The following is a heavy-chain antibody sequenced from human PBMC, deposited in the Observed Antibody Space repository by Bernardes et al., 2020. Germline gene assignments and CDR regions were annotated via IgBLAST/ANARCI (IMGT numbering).Heavy chain of an antibody. J-gene: IGHJ5*02. CDR1: GGSFSGYY. V-gene: IGHV4-34*01. CDR2: INHSGST. CDR3: AKLFRWGVWFDP. Sequence: SETLSLTCAVYGGSFSGYYWSWIRQPPGKGLEWIGEINHSGSTNYNPSLKSRVTISVDTSKNQFSLKLSSVTAADTAVYYCAKLFRWGVWFDPWGQGTLVTVSS. D-gene: IGHD3-16*01.